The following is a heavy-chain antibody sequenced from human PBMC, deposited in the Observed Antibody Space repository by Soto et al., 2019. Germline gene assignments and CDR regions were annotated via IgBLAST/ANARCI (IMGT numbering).Heavy chain of an antibody. V-gene: IGHV3-72*01. Sequence: GGSLRLSCAAFGFTFIDHYMDWVRQAPGKGLEWVGRIRNKANSYTTEYAASVKGRFTISRDDSKNSLFLQMYSLKTEDTAVYYCSRAGILTTPYYFDYWGQGTLVTVSS. D-gene: IGHD4-17*01. CDR3: SRAGILTTPYYFDY. CDR1: GFTFIDHY. CDR2: IRNKANSYTT. J-gene: IGHJ4*01.